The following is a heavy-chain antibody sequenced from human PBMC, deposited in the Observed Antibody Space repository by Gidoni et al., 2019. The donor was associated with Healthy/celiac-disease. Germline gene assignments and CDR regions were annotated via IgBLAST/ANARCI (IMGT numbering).Heavy chain of an antibody. V-gene: IGHV3-23*01. CDR3: AKGDDILTGYYSGFDY. Sequence: EVQLLASGGGLVQPGGSLRLSCAASGFTFSSYAMSWVRQAPGKGLEWVSAISGSGGSTYYADSVKGRFTISRDNSKNTLYLQMNSLRAEDTAVYYCAKGDDILTGYYSGFDYWGQGTLVTVSS. CDR1: GFTFSSYA. D-gene: IGHD3-9*01. CDR2: ISGSGGST. J-gene: IGHJ4*02.